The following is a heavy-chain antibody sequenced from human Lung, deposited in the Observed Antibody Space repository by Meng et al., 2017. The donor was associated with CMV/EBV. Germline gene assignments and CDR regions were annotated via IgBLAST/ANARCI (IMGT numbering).Heavy chain of an antibody. CDR2: IYGDDEK. CDR1: GLSLSTSGVG. CDR3: ARAAARPSDWFDP. Sequence: QITLQESCPTLVNPTQTLTLTCTFSGLSLSTSGVGVGWIRQPPGKALECLAIIYGDDEKRYSPSLESRLTVTKDTSKNQVVLTMTNMVPVDTATYYCARAAARPSDWFDPWGQGTLVTVSS. J-gene: IGHJ5*02. V-gene: IGHV2-5*02. D-gene: IGHD6-6*01.